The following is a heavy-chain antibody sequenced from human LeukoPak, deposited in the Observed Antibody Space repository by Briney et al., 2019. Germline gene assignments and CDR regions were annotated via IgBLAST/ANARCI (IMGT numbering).Heavy chain of an antibody. J-gene: IGHJ4*02. V-gene: IGHV4-34*01. CDR2: INHSGST. D-gene: IGHD3-16*02. CDR1: GGSFSGCY. CDR3: ARGDYVWGSYRNYFDY. Sequence: SETLSLTCAVYGGSFSGCYWSWIRQPPGKGLEWIGEINHSGSTNYNPSLQSRVTISVDTFKSQFSLKLSSVTAADTAVYYCARGDYVWGSYRNYFDYWGQGTLVTVSS.